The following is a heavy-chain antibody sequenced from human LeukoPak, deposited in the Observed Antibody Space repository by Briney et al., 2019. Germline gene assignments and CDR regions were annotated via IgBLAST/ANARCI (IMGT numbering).Heavy chain of an antibody. CDR3: AAVRFLEWFPIFDY. CDR2: IIPIFGTA. D-gene: IGHD3-3*01. Sequence: SVKVSCKASGGTFSSYAISWVRQAPGQGLEWMGGIIPIFGTANYAQKFQGRVTITADESTSTAYMELSSLRSEDTAVYYCAAVRFLEWFPIFDYWGQGTLVTVSS. J-gene: IGHJ4*02. V-gene: IGHV1-69*01. CDR1: GGTFSSYA.